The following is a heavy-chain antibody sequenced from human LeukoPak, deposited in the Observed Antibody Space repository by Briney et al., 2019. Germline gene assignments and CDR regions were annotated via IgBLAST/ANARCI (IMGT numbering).Heavy chain of an antibody. D-gene: IGHD2-2*01. CDR3: ARVGYCSSTSCRYYYYYMDV. CDR2: IYYSGST. J-gene: IGHJ6*03. CDR1: GGSISSSSYY. V-gene: IGHV4-39*07. Sequence: SETLSLTCTVSGGSISSSSYYCGWIRQPPGKWLEWIGSIYYSGSTYYNPSLKSPVTISVDTSKNQFSLKLRSVTAADAAVYYCARVGYCSSTSCRYYYYYMDVWGKGTTVTVSS.